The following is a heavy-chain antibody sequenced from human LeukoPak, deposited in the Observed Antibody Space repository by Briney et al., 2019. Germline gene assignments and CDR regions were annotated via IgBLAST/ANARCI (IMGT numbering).Heavy chain of an antibody. CDR3: PRAYGQWLVRPGGERTNSLDY. D-gene: IGHD6-19*01. J-gene: IGHJ4*02. V-gene: IGHV3-30-3*01. CDR1: GFTFSSYA. CDR2: ISYDGSNK. Sequence: GRALRLSSAASGFTFSSYAMHWVRQGPGKGLGGGAVISYDGSNKYYADSVKGRFTISRDNSKDTLYLQMNRLRAEDTAAYYCPRAYGQWLVRPGGERTNSLDYWGQGTLVTASS.